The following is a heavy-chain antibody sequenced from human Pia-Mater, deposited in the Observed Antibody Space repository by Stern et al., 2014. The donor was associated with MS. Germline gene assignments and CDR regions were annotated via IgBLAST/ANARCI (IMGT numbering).Heavy chain of an antibody. V-gene: IGHV1-3*01. Sequence: VQLLESGAEVKKPGASVKVSCKASGYTFTSYAIHWVRQAPGQRPEWMGWINGGNGNTAYSQKFQERVIITRDTSATTVSMELASLTFEDTAMYFCARDPFNYWGQGNLVTVSS. CDR1: GYTFTSYA. CDR3: ARDPFNY. CDR2: INGGNGNT. J-gene: IGHJ4*02.